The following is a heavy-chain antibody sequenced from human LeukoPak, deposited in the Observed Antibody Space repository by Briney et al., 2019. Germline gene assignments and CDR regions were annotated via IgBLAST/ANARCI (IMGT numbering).Heavy chain of an antibody. J-gene: IGHJ3*02. CDR2: IGSSSSYI. V-gene: IGHV3-21*01. CDR1: GFTFSSYS. D-gene: IGHD4-23*01. CDR3: ARDVVVTPVGDAFDI. Sequence: GGSLRLSCAASGFTFSSYSMNWVRQAPGKGLEWVSSIGSSSSYIYYADSVKGRFTISRDNAKNSLYLQMNSLRAEDTAVYYCARDVVVTPVGDAFDIWGQGTMVTVSS.